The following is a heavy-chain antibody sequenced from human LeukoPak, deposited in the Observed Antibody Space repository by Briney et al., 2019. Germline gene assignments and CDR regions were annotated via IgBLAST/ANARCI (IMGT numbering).Heavy chain of an antibody. CDR1: GGSINSGDYY. V-gene: IGHV4-30-4*02. CDR2: IYNSVST. J-gene: IGHJ4*02. Sequence: SETLSLTCTVSGGSINSGDYYWNWIRQPPGKGLEWIGYIYNSVSTYYNPSLKGRPSISVDTSKNQFSLKLNSATAADTAVYYCARDKSADYWGQGTLITVSS. CDR3: ARDKSADY.